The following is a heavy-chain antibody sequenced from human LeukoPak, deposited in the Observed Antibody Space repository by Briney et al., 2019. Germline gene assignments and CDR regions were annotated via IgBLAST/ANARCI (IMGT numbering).Heavy chain of an antibody. V-gene: IGHV4-59*01. CDR3: ARTGYGDGAFDI. CDR2: IYYSGST. CDR1: GGSISSYY. Sequence: SETLSLTCTVPGGSISSYYWSWIRQPAGKGLEWIGYIYYSGSTNYNPSLKSRVTISVDTSKNQFSLKLSSVTAADTAVYYCARTGYGDGAFDIWGQGTMVTVSS. D-gene: IGHD4-17*01. J-gene: IGHJ3*02.